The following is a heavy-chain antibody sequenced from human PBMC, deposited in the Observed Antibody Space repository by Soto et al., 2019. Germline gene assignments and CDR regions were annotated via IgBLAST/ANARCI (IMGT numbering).Heavy chain of an antibody. D-gene: IGHD6-13*01. V-gene: IGHV4-59*01. CDR1: GGSISSYY. CDR2: IYYSGST. Sequence: NPSETLSLTCTVSGGSISSYYWSWIRQPPGKGLEWIGYIYYSGSTNYNPSLKSRVTISVDTSKNQFSLKLSSVTAADTAVYYCARAVAAAGARSWFDPWGQGTLVTVS. CDR3: ARAVAAAGARSWFDP. J-gene: IGHJ5*02.